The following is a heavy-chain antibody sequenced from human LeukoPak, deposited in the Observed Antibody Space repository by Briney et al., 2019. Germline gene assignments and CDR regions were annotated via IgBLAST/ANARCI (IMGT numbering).Heavy chain of an antibody. CDR2: IIPIFGTA. CDR1: GGTFSSYA. Sequence: GASVKVSCKASGGTFSSYAISWVRQAPGQGLEWMGGIIPIFGTANYAQKFQGRVTITADKSTSTAYMELSSLRSEDTAVYYCARGDLRFFPYYYMDVWGKGTTVTVSS. D-gene: IGHD3-3*01. CDR3: ARGDLRFFPYYYMDV. V-gene: IGHV1-69*06. J-gene: IGHJ6*03.